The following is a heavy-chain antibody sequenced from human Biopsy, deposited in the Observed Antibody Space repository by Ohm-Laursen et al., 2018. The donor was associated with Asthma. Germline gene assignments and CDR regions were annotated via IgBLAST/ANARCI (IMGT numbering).Heavy chain of an antibody. V-gene: IGHV3-30*03. J-gene: IGHJ4*02. CDR3: ARIQLYGSTWANDF. CDR2: ISFDGSNE. Sequence: SLRLSCAAPRFTYEMHWVRQAPGKGLEWVAVISFDGSNEDYADSVKGRFTISRDTSKNTLYLEMNSLRAEDTAVYYCARIQLYGSTWANDFWGQGTLVTVSS. D-gene: IGHD6-13*01. CDR1: RFTYE.